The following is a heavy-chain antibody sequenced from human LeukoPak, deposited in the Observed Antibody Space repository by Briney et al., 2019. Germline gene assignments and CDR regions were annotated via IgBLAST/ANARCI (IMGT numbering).Heavy chain of an antibody. J-gene: IGHJ1*01. CDR1: GGSISSYY. CDR3: ARHGTVAGPFQH. Sequence: SETLSLTCTVSGGSISSYYWSWIRQPPGKALEWIGYIYYSGTTNYNPSLKSRVTMSVDTSKNQFSLKLNSTTAADTGVYYCARHGTVAGPFQHWGQGTLVAVSS. D-gene: IGHD2-8*02. V-gene: IGHV4-59*08. CDR2: IYYSGTT.